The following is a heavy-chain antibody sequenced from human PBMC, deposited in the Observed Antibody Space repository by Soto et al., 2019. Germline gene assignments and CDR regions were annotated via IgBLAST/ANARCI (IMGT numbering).Heavy chain of an antibody. CDR2: IKSKTDGGTT. D-gene: IGHD2-21*02. Sequence: EVQLVESGGGLVKPGGSLRLSCAASGFTCSNAWMSWVRQAPGKGLEWVGRIKSKTDGGTTDYAAPVIGRFTISRDNSKNTLYLHMNTLKTEDTAVYYSTTAVTSLGIAVWGQGTTATAS. CDR1: GFTCSNAW. J-gene: IGHJ6*02. CDR3: TTAVTSLGIAV. V-gene: IGHV3-15*01.